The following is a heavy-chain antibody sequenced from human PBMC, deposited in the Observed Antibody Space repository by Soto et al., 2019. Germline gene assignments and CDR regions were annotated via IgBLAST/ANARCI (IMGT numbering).Heavy chain of an antibody. CDR1: GFTFSSYW. D-gene: IGHD3-3*01. V-gene: IGHV3-74*01. J-gene: IGHJ6*02. CDR3: ARVITIFGVVKIYYYYGMDV. CDR2: INSDGSST. Sequence: PGGSLRLSCAASGFTFSSYWMHWVRQAPGKGLVWVSRINSDGSSTSYADSVKGRFTISRDNAKNTLYLQMNSLRAEDTAVYYCARVITIFGVVKIYYYYGMDVWGQGTTVTVSS.